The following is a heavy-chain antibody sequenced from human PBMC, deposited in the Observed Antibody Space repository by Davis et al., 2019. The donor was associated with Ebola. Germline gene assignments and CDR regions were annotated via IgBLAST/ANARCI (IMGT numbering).Heavy chain of an antibody. CDR3: ARAPAGRWQWPGTACDY. J-gene: IGHJ4*02. D-gene: IGHD6-19*01. CDR1: GFTLSSYW. V-gene: IGHV3-74*01. CDR2: INSDGSST. Sequence: GESLKISCVASGFTLSSYWMHWVRQVPGKGLVWVSRINSDGSSTRNADSVKGRFTISRDNAKNSLYLQLNSLRPEDTALYYCARAPAGRWQWPGTACDYWGQGTLVTVSS.